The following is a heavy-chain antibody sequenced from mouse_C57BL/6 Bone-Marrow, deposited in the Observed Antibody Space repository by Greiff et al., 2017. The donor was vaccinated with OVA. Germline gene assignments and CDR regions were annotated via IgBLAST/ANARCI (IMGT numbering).Heavy chain of an antibody. D-gene: IGHD1-1*01. J-gene: IGHJ4*01. CDR2: IDPSDSST. V-gene: IGHV1-50*01. Sequence: VQLQQPGAELVKPGASVKLSCKASGYTFTSYWMQWVKQRPGQGLEWIGEIDPSDSSTNYNQKFKGKATLTVDTSSSTDYMQLSSLTSQDSAVYYCARERSSHYAMDYWGQGTSVTVSS. CDR1: GYTFTSYW. CDR3: ARERSSHYAMDY.